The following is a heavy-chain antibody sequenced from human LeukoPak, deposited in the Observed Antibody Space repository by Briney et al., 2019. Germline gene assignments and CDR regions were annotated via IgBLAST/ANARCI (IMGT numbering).Heavy chain of an antibody. CDR3: ARGEIEQLVYYYYYYMDV. CDR2: IYTSGST. V-gene: IGHV4-61*02. D-gene: IGHD6-6*01. CDR1: GGSISSGSYY. Sequence: PSETLSLTCTVSGGSISSGSYYWSWIRQPAGKGLEWIGRIYTSGSTNYNPSLKSRVTISVDTSKNQFSLKLSSVTAADTAVYYCARGEIEQLVYYYYYYMDVWGKGTTVTVSS. J-gene: IGHJ6*03.